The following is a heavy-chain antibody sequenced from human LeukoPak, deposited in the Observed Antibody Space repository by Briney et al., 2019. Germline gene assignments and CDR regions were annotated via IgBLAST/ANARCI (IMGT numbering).Heavy chain of an antibody. J-gene: IGHJ4*02. V-gene: IGHV1-24*01. Sequence: GGSVKVSCTVSGYTLTELSMHGVRQAPGKGREWMGGFDPEEGETLYAQKFQGRVTMTEDTSTDTAYLELSSLRSEDTAVYYCARSIAVAGRFDYWGQGTLVTVSS. CDR2: FDPEEGET. CDR1: GYTLTELS. D-gene: IGHD6-19*01. CDR3: ARSIAVAGRFDY.